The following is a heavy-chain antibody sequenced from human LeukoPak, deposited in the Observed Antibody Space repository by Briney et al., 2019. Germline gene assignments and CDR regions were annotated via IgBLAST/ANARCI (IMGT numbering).Heavy chain of an antibody. CDR3: ARFTSGGWFDP. V-gene: IGHV4-31*03. CDR1: GGSISSGGYY. J-gene: IGHJ5*02. Sequence: SETLFLTCTVSGGSISSGGYYWSWIRQHPGKGLEWIGYIYYSGSTYYNPSLKSRVTISVDTSKNQFSLKLSSVTAADTAVYYCARFTSGGWFDPWGQGTLVTVSS. CDR2: IYYSGST. D-gene: IGHD1-1*01.